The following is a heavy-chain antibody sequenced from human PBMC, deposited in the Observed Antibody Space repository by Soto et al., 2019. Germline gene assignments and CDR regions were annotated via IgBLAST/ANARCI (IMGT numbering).Heavy chain of an antibody. J-gene: IGHJ6*02. CDR2: ISGSGGST. D-gene: IGHD3-22*01. CDR3: AKPGGRAGGYDSSGFFPYYYGMDV. CDR1: GFTFSSYA. V-gene: IGHV3-23*01. Sequence: GGSLRLSCAASGFTFSSYAMSWVRQAPGKGLEWVSAISGSGGSTYYADSVKGRFTISRDNSKNTLYLQMNSLRAEDTAVYYCAKPGGRAGGYDSSGFFPYYYGMDVWGQGTTVTVSS.